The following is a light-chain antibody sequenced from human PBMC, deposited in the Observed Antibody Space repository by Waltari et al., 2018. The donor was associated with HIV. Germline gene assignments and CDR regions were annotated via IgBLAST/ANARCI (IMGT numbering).Light chain of an antibody. CDR1: ELGHKY. J-gene: IGLJ3*02. CDR2: HDY. V-gene: IGLV3-1*01. CDR3: QTWDRSTVDVS. Sequence: SYDLTQPPSVSVSPGQKVNITCSGDELGHKYACWYLHKPGQSPVMVICHDYKRPSGIPERFSGSNSGNIATLTISETQPVDEADYYCQTWDRSTVDVSFGGGTKLTVL.